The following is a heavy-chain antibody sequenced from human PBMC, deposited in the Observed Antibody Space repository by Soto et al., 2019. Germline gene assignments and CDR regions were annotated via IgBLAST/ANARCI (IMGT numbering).Heavy chain of an antibody. CDR3: ARLSGYSSSWYGPVGYYFDY. Sequence: SETLSLTCTVSGGSISSYYWSWIRQPPGKGLEWIGYIYYSGSTNYNPSLKSRVTISVDTSKNQFSLKLSSVTAADTAVYYCARLSGYSSSWYGPVGYYFDYWGQGTLVTVSS. D-gene: IGHD6-13*01. CDR1: GGSISSYY. J-gene: IGHJ4*02. CDR2: IYYSGST. V-gene: IGHV4-59*08.